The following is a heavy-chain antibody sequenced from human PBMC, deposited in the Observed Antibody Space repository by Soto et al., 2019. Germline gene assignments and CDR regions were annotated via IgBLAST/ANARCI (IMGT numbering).Heavy chain of an antibody. CDR3: ARDRKRVVVVATENWFDP. Sequence: ASVKVSCKASGYTFTSYGISWVRQAPGQGLEWMGWISAYNGNTNYAQKLQGRVTMTTDTSTSTAYMELRSLRSDDTAVYYCARDRKRVVVVATENWFDPWGQGTLVTVSS. CDR1: GYTFTSYG. CDR2: ISAYNGNT. D-gene: IGHD5-12*01. J-gene: IGHJ5*02. V-gene: IGHV1-18*01.